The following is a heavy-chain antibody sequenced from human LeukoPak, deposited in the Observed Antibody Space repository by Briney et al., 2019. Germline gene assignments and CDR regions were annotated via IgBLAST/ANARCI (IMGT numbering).Heavy chain of an antibody. CDR1: GFTFSNYA. Sequence: GGSLRLSCAASGFTFSNYAMSWVRQAPGKGLEWVSVISGSDGRTYLADSVKGRFTISRDNSKNTLYLQMNSLRAEDTAVYYCAKANTLGRGGGFDYWGQGTLVTVSS. J-gene: IGHJ4*02. D-gene: IGHD2-15*01. V-gene: IGHV3-23*01. CDR2: ISGSDGRT. CDR3: AKANTLGRGGGFDY.